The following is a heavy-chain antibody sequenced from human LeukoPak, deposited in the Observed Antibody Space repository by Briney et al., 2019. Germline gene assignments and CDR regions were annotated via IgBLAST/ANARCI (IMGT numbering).Heavy chain of an antibody. CDR3: AGGEDGTGDYRPTYFDS. J-gene: IGHJ4*02. D-gene: IGHD4-17*01. V-gene: IGHV4-39*07. CDR2: GDYSGGT. CDR1: GDSFSSVTDY. Sequence: SETLSLTCTVSGDSFSSVTDYWAWIRQPPGKGLEWIASGDYSGGTYYNPSLESRVAISADMSKNQFSLKLTSVTGADTAVYYCAGGEDGTGDYRPTYFDSWGQGTLVTVSS.